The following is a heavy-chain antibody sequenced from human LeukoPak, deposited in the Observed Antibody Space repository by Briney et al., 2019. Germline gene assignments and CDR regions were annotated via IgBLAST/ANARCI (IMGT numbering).Heavy chain of an antibody. D-gene: IGHD6-19*01. CDR2: ISSSGSTI. CDR3: ARGSGWLFDY. V-gene: IGHV3-48*03. J-gene: IGHJ4*02. Sequence: QPGGSLRLSCAASGFTFSNCEMNWVRQAPGKGLEWVSYISSSGSTIYYADSVKGRFTISRGNAKNSLYLQMNSLRAEDTAVYYCARGSGWLFDYWGQGTLVTVSS. CDR1: GFTFSNCE.